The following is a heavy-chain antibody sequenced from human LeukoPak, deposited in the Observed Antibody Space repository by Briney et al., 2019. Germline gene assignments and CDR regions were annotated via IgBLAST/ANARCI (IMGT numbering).Heavy chain of an antibody. CDR1: GFTFSSYS. J-gene: IGHJ4*02. V-gene: IGHV3-48*04. CDR2: ISSSSSTI. CDR3: AGYSGYDSLLY. Sequence: GGSLRLSCAASGFTFSSYSMNWVRQAPGKGLEWVSYISSSSSTIYYADPVKGRFTISRDNAKNSLYLQMNSLRAEDAAVYYCAGYSGYDSLLYWGQGTLVTVSS. D-gene: IGHD5-12*01.